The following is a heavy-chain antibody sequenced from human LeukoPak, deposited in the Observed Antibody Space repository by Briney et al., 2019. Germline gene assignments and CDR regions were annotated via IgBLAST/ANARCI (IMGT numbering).Heavy chain of an antibody. Sequence: PGGSLRLSCAASGFTFSSHGMSWVRQAPGKGLEWVSGIVGGAGGTYYADSVKGRFTISRDNSKNTLYLQMNSLRAEDTAVYYCAKDRTRFSGSYLHLDYWGQGTLVTVSS. J-gene: IGHJ4*02. CDR3: AKDRTRFSGSYLHLDY. D-gene: IGHD1-26*01. CDR2: IVGGAGGT. CDR1: GFTFSSHG. V-gene: IGHV3-23*01.